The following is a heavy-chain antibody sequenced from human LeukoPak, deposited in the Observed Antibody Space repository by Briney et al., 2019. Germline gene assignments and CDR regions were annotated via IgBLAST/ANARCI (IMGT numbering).Heavy chain of an antibody. Sequence: GGSLRLSCAASGFTFSDSSMNWVRQAPGKGLEWLSYISSDSGAIYYADSVRGRFTISRDNAKNTLYLQMNSLRAEDTAVYYCARVTYGSGSYWGQGTLVTVSS. CDR3: ARVTYGSGSY. D-gene: IGHD3-10*01. J-gene: IGHJ4*02. V-gene: IGHV3-48*01. CDR1: GFTFSDSS. CDR2: ISSDSGAI.